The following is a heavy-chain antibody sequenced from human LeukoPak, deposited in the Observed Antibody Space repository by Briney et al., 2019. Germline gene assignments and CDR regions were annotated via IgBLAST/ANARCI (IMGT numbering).Heavy chain of an antibody. V-gene: IGHV3-11*04. D-gene: IGHD6-19*01. J-gene: IGHJ4*02. Sequence: PGGSLRLSCVASGFTFSDYYMSWIRQAPGKGLEWVSYIRSSGTTIHYADSVKGRFTISRDNAKNSLYLQMNSLRAEDTAVYCCARDRGAVTDVFDYWGQGTLVTVSS. CDR3: ARDRGAVTDVFDY. CDR2: IRSSGTTI. CDR1: GFTFSDYY.